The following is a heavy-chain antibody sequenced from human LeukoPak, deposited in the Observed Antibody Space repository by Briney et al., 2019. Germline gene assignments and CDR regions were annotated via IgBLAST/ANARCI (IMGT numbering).Heavy chain of an antibody. D-gene: IGHD5-12*01. J-gene: IGHJ3*02. Sequence: GGSLRLSCAASGFTFDDYAMHWVRQAPGKGLDWVSGISWNSGSIGYADSVKGRFTISRDNSKNSLYLQMNSLRAEDMALYYCAKGGGYTNHDAFDIWGQGTMVTVSS. CDR1: GFTFDDYA. CDR2: ISWNSGSI. V-gene: IGHV3-9*03. CDR3: AKGGGYTNHDAFDI.